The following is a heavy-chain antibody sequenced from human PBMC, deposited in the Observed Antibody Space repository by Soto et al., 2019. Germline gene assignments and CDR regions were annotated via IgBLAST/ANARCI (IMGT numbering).Heavy chain of an antibody. D-gene: IGHD2-15*01. Sequence: SETLSLTCAVYGGSFSGYYWSWIRQPPGKGLEWIGEINHSGSTNYNPSLKSRVTISVDTSKNQFSLKLSSVTAADTAVYYCARVAVLRKSYCSGGSCYSDYYYYYMDVWGKGTTVTVSS. CDR1: GGSFSGYY. V-gene: IGHV4-34*01. J-gene: IGHJ6*03. CDR3: ARVAVLRKSYCSGGSCYSDYYYYYMDV. CDR2: INHSGST.